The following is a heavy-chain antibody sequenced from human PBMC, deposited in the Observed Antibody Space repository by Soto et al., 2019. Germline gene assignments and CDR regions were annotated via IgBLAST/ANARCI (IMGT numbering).Heavy chain of an antibody. J-gene: IGHJ4*02. Sequence: EVQLVESGGGLVQPGGSLRLSCAASGFTFSSYSMNWVRQAPGKGLEWVSYISSSSSTIYYADSVKGRFTISRDNAKNSLYLQMNSLRAEDTAVYYCARDQAYSYGPTDYWGQGTLVTVSS. CDR1: GFTFSSYS. V-gene: IGHV3-48*01. CDR2: ISSSSSTI. CDR3: ARDQAYSYGPTDY. D-gene: IGHD5-18*01.